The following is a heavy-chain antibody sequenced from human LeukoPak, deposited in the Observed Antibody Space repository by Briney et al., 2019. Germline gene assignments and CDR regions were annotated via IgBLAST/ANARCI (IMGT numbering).Heavy chain of an antibody. V-gene: IGHV4-39*07. J-gene: IGHJ6*02. Sequence: PSETLSLTCTVSGGSISSSSYYWGWIRQPPGKGLEWIGSIYYSGSTYYNPSLKSRVTISVDTSKNQFSLKLSSVTAADTAVYYCARDGYCSGGSCYFYYYYGMDVWGQGTTVTVSS. CDR3: ARDGYCSGGSCYFYYYYGMDV. CDR2: IYYSGST. D-gene: IGHD2-15*01. CDR1: GGSISSSSYY.